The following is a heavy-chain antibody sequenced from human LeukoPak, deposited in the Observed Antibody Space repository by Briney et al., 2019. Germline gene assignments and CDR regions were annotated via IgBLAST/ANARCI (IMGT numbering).Heavy chain of an antibody. J-gene: IGHJ4*02. Sequence: SETLSLTCTVSGGSISSSSYYWGWIGQPPGKGLGWMGSIYYSGSTYYNPSLKSRVTISVDTSKNQFSLKLSSVTAADTAVYYCARVVVAATTFDYWGQGTLVTVSS. CDR2: IYYSGST. CDR1: GGSISSSSYY. D-gene: IGHD2-15*01. V-gene: IGHV4-39*07. CDR3: ARVVVAATTFDY.